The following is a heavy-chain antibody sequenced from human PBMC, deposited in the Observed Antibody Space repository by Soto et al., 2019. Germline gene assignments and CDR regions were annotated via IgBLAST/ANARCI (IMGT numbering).Heavy chain of an antibody. CDR1: GFTFSSYG. J-gene: IGHJ6*02. D-gene: IGHD3-10*01. V-gene: IGHV3-33*01. CDR2: IWYDGSNK. Sequence: GGSLRLSCAASGFTFSSYGMHWVRQAPGKGLEWVAVIWYDGSNKYYADSVKGRFTISRDNSKNTLYLQMNSLRAEDTAVYYCARDLGSIGVRGVIYYYYGMDVWGQGTTVTVSS. CDR3: ARDLGSIGVRGVIYYYYGMDV.